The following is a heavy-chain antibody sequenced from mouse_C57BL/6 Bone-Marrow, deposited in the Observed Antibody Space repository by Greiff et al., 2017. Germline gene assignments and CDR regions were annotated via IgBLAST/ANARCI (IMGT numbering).Heavy chain of an antibody. J-gene: IGHJ1*03. CDR2: ISDGCSYT. CDR1: GFTFSSYA. CDR3: ARDRVVAPSYWYFDV. V-gene: IGHV5-4*01. D-gene: IGHD1-1*01. Sequence: VQLKESGGGLVKPGGSLKLSCAASGFTFSSYAMSWVRQTPEKRLEWVATISDGCSYTYYPDNVKGRFTISRDNAKNNLYLQMSHLKSEDTAMYYCARDRVVAPSYWYFDVWGTGTTVTVSS.